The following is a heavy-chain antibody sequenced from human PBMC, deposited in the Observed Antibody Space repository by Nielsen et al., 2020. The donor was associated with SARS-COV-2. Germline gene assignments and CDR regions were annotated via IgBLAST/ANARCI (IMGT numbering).Heavy chain of an antibody. CDR3: ARQNPLFSTSRPVDW. J-gene: IGHJ4*02. CDR2: FYHTGST. Sequence: SETLSLTCTVSTDSSSDYYWSWFRQPPGQRLEWIGYFYHTGSTRSNPSLKSRVSISGDTSKNQFSLELRSVTAADTAIYYCARQNPLFSTSRPVDWWGQGTLVTVSS. V-gene: IGHV4-59*08. D-gene: IGHD6-6*01. CDR1: TDSSSDYY.